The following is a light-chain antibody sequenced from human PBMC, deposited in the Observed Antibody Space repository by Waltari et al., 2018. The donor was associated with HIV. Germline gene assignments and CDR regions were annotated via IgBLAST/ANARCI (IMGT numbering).Light chain of an antibody. V-gene: IGLV2-8*01. CDR3: ASHAGSKDV. CDR2: DVT. J-gene: IGLJ2*01. Sequence: QSALTQPPSASGSPGQSVTISCTGTSRDIGAYNYFAWYQQYPGKAPKLMIYDVTKRPSGVPDRFSGSKSGNTASLTVSGLQAEDEADYYCASHAGSKDVFGGGTKLTVL. CDR1: SRDIGAYNY.